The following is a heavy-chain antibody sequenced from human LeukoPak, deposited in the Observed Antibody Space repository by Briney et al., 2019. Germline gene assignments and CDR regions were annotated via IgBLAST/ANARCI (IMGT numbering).Heavy chain of an antibody. V-gene: IGHV3-30*18. Sequence: GGSLRLSCVASGFTFSNYGMHWVRQAPGKGLEWVAVISYDGSNKLYADSMKGRFTISRDDSKNTLYLQMNSLRAEDTAVYYCAKEGFCSGANCYGAFDYWGQGALVTVPS. D-gene: IGHD2-2*01. J-gene: IGHJ4*02. CDR2: ISYDGSNK. CDR3: AKEGFCSGANCYGAFDY. CDR1: GFTFSNYG.